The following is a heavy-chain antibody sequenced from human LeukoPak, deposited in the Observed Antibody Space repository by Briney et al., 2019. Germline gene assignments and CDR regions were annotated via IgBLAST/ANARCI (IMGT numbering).Heavy chain of an antibody. CDR2: IYYSGST. J-gene: IGHJ4*02. Sequence: PSETLSLTCTVSGGSIGSSSYYWGWIRQPPGKGLEWIGSIYYSGSTYYNPSLKSRVTISVDTSKNQFSLKLSSVTAADTAVYYCARDPLSLRYIDYWGQGTLVTVSS. CDR3: ARDPLSLRYIDY. V-gene: IGHV4-39*07. CDR1: GGSIGSSSYY. D-gene: IGHD3-9*01.